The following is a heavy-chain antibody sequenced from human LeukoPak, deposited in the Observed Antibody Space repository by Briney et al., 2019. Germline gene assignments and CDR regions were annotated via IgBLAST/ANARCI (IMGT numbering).Heavy chain of an antibody. CDR3: ATGTTSGSYYFAY. Sequence: GGSLRLSCAASGFTFSSYSMSWVRQAPGKGLEWVSSITSGSSYIYYTDSVKGRFTIPRDNAKNSLYLQMNSLRAEDTAVYYCATGTTSGSYYFAYWGQGTLVTVSS. V-gene: IGHV3-21*01. CDR2: ITSGSSYI. D-gene: IGHD1-1*01. CDR1: GFTFSSYS. J-gene: IGHJ4*02.